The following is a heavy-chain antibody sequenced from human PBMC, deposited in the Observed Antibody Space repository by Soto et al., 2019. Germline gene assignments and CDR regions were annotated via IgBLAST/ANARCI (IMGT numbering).Heavy chain of an antibody. V-gene: IGHV4-34*01. CDR2: INHSGST. J-gene: IGHJ5*02. CDR3: ARGGEVQFPGNRFDP. CDR1: GGSFSGYY. D-gene: IGHD2-21*01. Sequence: SETLSLTCAVYGGSFSGYYWSWIRQPPGKGLEWIGEINHSGSTNYNPSLKSRVTISVDTSKNQFSLKLSSVTAADTAVYYCARGGEVQFPGNRFDPWGQGTLVTVSS.